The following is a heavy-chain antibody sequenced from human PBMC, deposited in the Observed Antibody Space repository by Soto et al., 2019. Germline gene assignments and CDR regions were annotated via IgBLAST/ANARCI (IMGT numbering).Heavy chain of an antibody. Sequence: QVQPQQWGAGLLKPSETLSLTCAVYGGSFSGYYWSWIRQPPGKGLEWIGEINHSGSTNYNPSLKSRVTISVDTSKNQFSLKLSSVTAADTAVYYCARGGGGVATPFDYWGQGTLVTVSS. CDR2: INHSGST. CDR1: GGSFSGYY. CDR3: ARGGGGVATPFDY. D-gene: IGHD5-12*01. V-gene: IGHV4-34*01. J-gene: IGHJ4*02.